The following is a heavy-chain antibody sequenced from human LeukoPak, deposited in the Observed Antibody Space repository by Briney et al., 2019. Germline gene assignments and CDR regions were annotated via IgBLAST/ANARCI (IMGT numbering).Heavy chain of an antibody. CDR3: ARDQSSVRGVIADWGPPHGHYYYYMDV. D-gene: IGHD3-16*02. CDR2: ISSSSCTI. J-gene: IGHJ6*03. Sequence: PGGSLRLXCAASGFTFSSYSMTWVPRAPGEGLEWVSYISSSSCTIFYADSEKGRFTISRDNAKNSLYLQMNSLRAEDTAVYYCARDQSSVRGVIADWGPPHGHYYYYMDVWGKGTTVTVSS. V-gene: IGHV3-48*01. CDR1: GFTFSSYS.